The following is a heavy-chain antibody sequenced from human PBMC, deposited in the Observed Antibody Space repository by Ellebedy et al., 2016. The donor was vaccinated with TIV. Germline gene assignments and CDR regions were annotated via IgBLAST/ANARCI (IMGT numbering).Heavy chain of an antibody. CDR2: IYYSGST. CDR1: GGSISSSSYY. D-gene: IGHD6-13*01. V-gene: IGHV4-39*07. J-gene: IGHJ4*02. CDR3: ARAKESSSSWHGGFDY. Sequence: MPSETLSLTCTVSGGSISSSSYYWGWIRQPPRKGLEWIGSIYYSGSTYYNPSLKSRVTISVDTSKNQFSLKLSSVTAADTAVYYCARAKESSSSWHGGFDYWGQGTLVTVSS.